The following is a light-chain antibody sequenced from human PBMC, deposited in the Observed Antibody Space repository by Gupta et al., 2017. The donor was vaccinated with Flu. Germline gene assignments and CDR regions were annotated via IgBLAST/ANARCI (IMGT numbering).Light chain of an antibody. V-gene: IGKV3-20*01. CDR2: GAS. CDR3: QQDGTSPWT. CDR1: QSVSRSY. Sequence: EVVLTQSPGTLSLSPGERATLSCRASQSVSRSYLAWFQQKPGQPPRLLIYGASSRATGIPARFNGSGSGIDFTLTINRLEPEDFAVYYCQQDGTSPWTFGQGTKVEIK. J-gene: IGKJ1*01.